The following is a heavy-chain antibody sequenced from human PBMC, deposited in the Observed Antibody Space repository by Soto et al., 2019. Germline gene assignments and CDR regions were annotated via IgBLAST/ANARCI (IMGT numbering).Heavy chain of an antibody. CDR3: ARDDGPDAFDI. CDR1: GGTFSSYA. V-gene: IGHV1-69*04. J-gene: IGHJ3*02. CDR2: IIPILGIA. Sequence: ASVKVSCKASGGTFSSYAISWVRQAPGQGLEWMGRIIPILGIANYAQKFQGRVTITADKSTSTAYMELSSLRSEDTAVYYCARDDGPDAFDIWGQGTMVTVSS.